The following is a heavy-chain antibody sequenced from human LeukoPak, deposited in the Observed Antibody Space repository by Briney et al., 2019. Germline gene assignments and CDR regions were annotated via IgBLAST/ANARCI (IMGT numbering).Heavy chain of an antibody. D-gene: IGHD1-1*01. CDR3: ARDWGAAVNDGYFDY. CDR1: GFTFSSYS. V-gene: IGHV3-48*04. J-gene: IGHJ4*02. CDR2: ISSSSSTI. Sequence: GGSLRLSCAASGFTFSSYSMNWVRQAPGKGLEWVSYISSSSSTIYYADSVKGRFTISRDNAKNSLYLQMNSLRAEDTAVYYCARDWGAAVNDGYFDYWGQGTLVTVSS.